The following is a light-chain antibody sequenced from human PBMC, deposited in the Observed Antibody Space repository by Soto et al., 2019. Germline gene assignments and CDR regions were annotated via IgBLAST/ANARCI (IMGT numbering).Light chain of an antibody. CDR2: GTF. CDR1: QSVSSSY. J-gene: IGKJ4*01. V-gene: IGKV3-20*01. CDR3: QQYGSSPPLT. Sequence: EIVLTQSPGTLSLSPGQRATLSCRASQSVSSSYLAWYQQKPGQAPRLLIYGTFTRATGIPDRFSGSGSGTDFTLTISRLEPEDSAVYYCQQYGSSPPLTFGGWTKVEIK.